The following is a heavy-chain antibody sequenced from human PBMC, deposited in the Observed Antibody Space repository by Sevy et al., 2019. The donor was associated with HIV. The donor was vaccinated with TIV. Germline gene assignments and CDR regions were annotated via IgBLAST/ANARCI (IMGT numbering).Heavy chain of an antibody. CDR3: ARDPITVAPYFDY. V-gene: IGHV4-59*01. CDR2: INYSGST. D-gene: IGHD6-19*01. CDR1: GGSISSYY. J-gene: IGHJ4*02. Sequence: SETLSLTCTVSGGSISSYYCSWIRQPPGKGLEWIGYINYSGSTNYNPSLKSRVTISIDTSKNQFSLKLTSVTAADTAVYYCARDPITVAPYFDYWSQGTQVTVSS.